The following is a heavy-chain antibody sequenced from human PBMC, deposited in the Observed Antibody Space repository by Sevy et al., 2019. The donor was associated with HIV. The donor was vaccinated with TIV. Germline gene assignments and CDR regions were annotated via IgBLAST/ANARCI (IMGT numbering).Heavy chain of an antibody. CDR2: ISRTSTTT. J-gene: IGHJ5*02. V-gene: IGHV3-48*02. Sequence: GGSLRLSCKASGFTFSTYSMHWVRQAPGKGLEWVSSISRTSTTTYYADSDKGRFTISRDNAKNSLYLQMNSLRDEETAVYYCARDAYYYDSREENWFDPWGQGTLVTVSS. D-gene: IGHD3-22*01. CDR3: ARDAYYYDSREENWFDP. CDR1: GFTFSTYS.